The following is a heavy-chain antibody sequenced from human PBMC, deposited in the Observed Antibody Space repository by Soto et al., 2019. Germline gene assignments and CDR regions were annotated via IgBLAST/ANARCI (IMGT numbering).Heavy chain of an antibody. Sequence: PVGSLRVSWAASGFTFRSYSMNWVRQDAGKGLEWVSSISSSSSYIYYADSVKGRFTISRDNAKNSLYLQMTSLRAEETAVYYCGRDRGGYYDSSGYSDSSCMDVWGQGTTVTVSS. CDR3: GRDRGGYYDSSGYSDSSCMDV. V-gene: IGHV3-21*01. D-gene: IGHD3-22*01. J-gene: IGHJ6*02. CDR2: ISSSSSYI. CDR1: GFTFRSYS.